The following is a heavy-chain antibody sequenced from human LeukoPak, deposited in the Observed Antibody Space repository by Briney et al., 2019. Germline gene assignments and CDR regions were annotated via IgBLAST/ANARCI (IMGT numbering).Heavy chain of an antibody. CDR1: GYTFTSYD. V-gene: IGHV1-8*01. Sequence: GASVKVSCKASGYTFTSYDIIWVRQATGLGPEWMGWMNPNSGNTGYAQKFQGRVTMTRNTSISTAYLELSSLTSEDTAVYYCARGPNKYDGGNSGSAWFDPWGQGSLVTVSS. CDR2: MNPNSGNT. CDR3: ARGPNKYDGGNSGSAWFDP. D-gene: IGHD4-23*01. J-gene: IGHJ5*02.